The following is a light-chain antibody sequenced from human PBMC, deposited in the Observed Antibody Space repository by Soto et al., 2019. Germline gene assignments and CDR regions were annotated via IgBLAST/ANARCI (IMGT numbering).Light chain of an antibody. CDR3: QRYNNWPLT. Sequence: EIVLTQSPAALSVSPGERVTLSCRASQGIGSTLAWYQQKPGQTPRLLIYDSSTRAIGIPTRLTGSRSGTEFTLTINGLQSEDFAVYYCQRYNNWPLTFGGGTKVEIK. J-gene: IGKJ4*01. CDR2: DSS. V-gene: IGKV3-15*01. CDR1: QGIGST.